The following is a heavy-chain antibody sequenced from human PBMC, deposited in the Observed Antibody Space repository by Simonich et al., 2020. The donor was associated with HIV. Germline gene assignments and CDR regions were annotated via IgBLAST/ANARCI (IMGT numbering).Heavy chain of an antibody. J-gene: IGHJ1*01. Sequence: QVQLQQWGAGLLTPSETLSLTCAVYGGYFGGYYWSWIRQPPGKGLEVIGEINPLGSNNYNPSLKSRVTIAVDTAKNQFSLKLSSVTAADTAVYYCARLTAGGLGEYFQHWGQGTLVTVSS. CDR1: GGYFGGYY. D-gene: IGHD6-13*01. CDR2: INPLGSN. CDR3: ARLTAGGLGEYFQH. V-gene: IGHV4-34*01.